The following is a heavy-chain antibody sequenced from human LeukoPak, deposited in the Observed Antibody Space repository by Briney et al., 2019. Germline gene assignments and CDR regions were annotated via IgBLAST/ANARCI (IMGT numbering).Heavy chain of an antibody. D-gene: IGHD3-9*01. CDR2: ISYDGSNK. Sequence: GGSLRLSCAASGFTFSSYAMRWVRQAPGEGLEWVAVISYDGSNKYYADSVKGRFTISRDNSKNTLYLQMNSLRAEDTAVYYCARGPYYDILTGSPLYYGMDVWGQGTTVTVSS. CDR3: ARGPYYDILTGSPLYYGMDV. J-gene: IGHJ6*02. V-gene: IGHV3-30-3*01. CDR1: GFTFSSYA.